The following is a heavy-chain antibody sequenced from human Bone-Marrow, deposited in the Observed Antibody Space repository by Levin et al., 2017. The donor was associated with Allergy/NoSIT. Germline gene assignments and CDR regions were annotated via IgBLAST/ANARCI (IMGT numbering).Heavy chain of an antibody. Sequence: GESLKISCAASGFTFSNSWMSWVRQAPGKGLEWVSNIKEDGSEKYYVDSVKGRFTISRDNAKHSPFVHMNSLRVEDTAVYYCARDQFRRATIGARWVDPWGQGTLVTVSS. CDR3: ARDQFRRATIGARWVDP. J-gene: IGHJ5*02. CDR2: IKEDGSEK. CDR1: GFTFSNSW. D-gene: IGHD5-24*01. V-gene: IGHV3-7*01.